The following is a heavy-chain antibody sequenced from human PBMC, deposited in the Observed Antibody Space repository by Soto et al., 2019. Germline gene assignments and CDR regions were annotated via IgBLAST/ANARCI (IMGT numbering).Heavy chain of an antibody. CDR1: GFTFSSYA. V-gene: IGHV3-23*01. CDR3: AKGGDLLPLNWFDP. D-gene: IGHD1-26*01. CDR2: ISGSGGST. Sequence: SGGSLRLSCAASGFTFSSYAMSWVRQAPGKGLEWVSAISGSGGSTYYADSVRGRFTISRDNSKSTLYLQMNSLRAEDTAVYYCAKGGDLLPLNWFDPWGQGTLVTVSS. J-gene: IGHJ5*02.